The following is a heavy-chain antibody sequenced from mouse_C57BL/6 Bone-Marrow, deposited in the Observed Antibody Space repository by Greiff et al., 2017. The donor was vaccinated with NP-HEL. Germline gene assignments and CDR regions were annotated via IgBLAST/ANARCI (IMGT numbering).Heavy chain of an antibody. J-gene: IGHJ2*01. CDR3: TGGWNYFDY. D-gene: IGHD1-2*01. CDR2: IRLKSDNYAT. V-gene: IGHV6-3*01. CDR1: GFTFSNYW. Sequence: EVKLEESGGGLVQPGGSMKLSCVASGFTFSNYWMNWVRQSPEKGLEWVAQIRLKSDNYATHYAESVKGRFTISREESKSSVYLQMNNLRAEDTGIYYCTGGWNYFDYWGKGTTLTVSS.